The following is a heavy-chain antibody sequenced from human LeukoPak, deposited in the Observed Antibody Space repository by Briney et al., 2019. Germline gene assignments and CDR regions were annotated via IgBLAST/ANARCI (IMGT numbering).Heavy chain of an antibody. D-gene: IGHD3-22*01. V-gene: IGHV1-18*01. Sequence: ASVKVSCKASGYTFTSYGISWVRQAPGQGLEWMGWISPYNYNTNYAQKFQGRVTLTTDTSTSTAYMELRSLRSDDTAVFFCARGPPGTLIVLDAFDIWGQGTLVTVSS. CDR3: ARGPPGTLIVLDAFDI. J-gene: IGHJ3*02. CDR2: ISPYNYNT. CDR1: GYTFTSYG.